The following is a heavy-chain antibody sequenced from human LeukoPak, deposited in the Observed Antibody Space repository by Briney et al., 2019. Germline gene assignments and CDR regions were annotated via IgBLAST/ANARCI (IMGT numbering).Heavy chain of an antibody. CDR2: IKQDGSEK. V-gene: IGHV3-7*01. CDR1: GFSFSSYA. D-gene: IGHD1-26*01. J-gene: IGHJ4*02. Sequence: GGSLRLSCATSGFSFSSYAMSRVRQAPGKGLEWVANIKQDGSEKYYVDSVKGRFTISRDNAKNSLYLQMNSLRAEDTAVYYCQRSLSYWGQGTLVTVSS. CDR3: QRSLSY.